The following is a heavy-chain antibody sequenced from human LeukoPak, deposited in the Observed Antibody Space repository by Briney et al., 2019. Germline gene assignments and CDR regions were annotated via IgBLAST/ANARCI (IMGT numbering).Heavy chain of an antibody. J-gene: IGHJ4*02. D-gene: IGHD4/OR15-4a*01. Sequence: GGSLRLSCTVSGFTVSTNSMSWVRQAPGKGLEWVSSIYSDNTHYSDSVKGRFTISRDNSKNTLYLQMNSLRAEDTAVYYCARRAGAYSHPYDYWGQGTLVTVSS. CDR3: ARRAGAYSHPYDY. CDR1: GFTVSTNS. V-gene: IGHV3-53*01. CDR2: IYSDNT.